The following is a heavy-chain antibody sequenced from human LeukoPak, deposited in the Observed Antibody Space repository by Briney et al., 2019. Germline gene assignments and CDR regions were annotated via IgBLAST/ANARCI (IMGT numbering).Heavy chain of an antibody. D-gene: IGHD6-13*01. CDR3: ARGGAAAAGPFDF. Sequence: GGSLRLSCAASGFTFNAYTMNWVRQPPGKGLEWVANIKQDGSEKYYVDSVKGRFTISRDNAKNSLYLQMNSLRAEDTAVYYCARGGAAAAGPFDFWGQGTLATVSS. CDR1: GFTFNAYT. J-gene: IGHJ4*02. V-gene: IGHV3-7*03. CDR2: IKQDGSEK.